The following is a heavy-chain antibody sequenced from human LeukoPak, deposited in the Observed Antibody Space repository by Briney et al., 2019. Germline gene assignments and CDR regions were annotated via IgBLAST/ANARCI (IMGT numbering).Heavy chain of an antibody. CDR1: KYIFTCHD. D-gene: IGHD5-12*01. V-gene: IGHV1-8*01. CDR2: MNPSLGHA. CDR3: ARAIGTAGYYYFDY. Sequence: ASVKLSCKASKYIFTCHDINWVRQAAGQGPEWMGWMNPSLGHAGYAEQFLGRVALTRNISIDTAYMELTNLRVEDTAIYYCARAIGTAGYYYFDYWGQGALVTVSS. J-gene: IGHJ4*02.